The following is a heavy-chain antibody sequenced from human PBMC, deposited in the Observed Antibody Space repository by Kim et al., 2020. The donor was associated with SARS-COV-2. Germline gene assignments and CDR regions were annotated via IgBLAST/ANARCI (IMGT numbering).Heavy chain of an antibody. V-gene: IGHV6-1*01. Sequence: NDYAVSVKSRITINPDTTKNQFSLQLNSVTPEDTAVYYCALRVTGRGFDYWGQGSLVTVSS. CDR2: N. D-gene: IGHD2-21*02. J-gene: IGHJ4*02. CDR3: ALRVTGRGFDY.